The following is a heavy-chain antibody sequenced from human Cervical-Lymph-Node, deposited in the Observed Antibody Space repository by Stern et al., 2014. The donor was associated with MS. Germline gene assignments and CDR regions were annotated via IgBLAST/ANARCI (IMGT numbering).Heavy chain of an antibody. V-gene: IGHV5-51*01. J-gene: IGHJ4*02. CDR3: ARGRQTHYGDWGGLDY. CDR2: IYPGDSET. Sequence: EVQLVESGAEVKKPGESLKISCKGSGYSFTSYWIGWVRQMPGKGLEWMGIIYPGDSETRYSPSFQGQVPISADKSISTAYLQWSSLKASDTAMYYCARGRQTHYGDWGGLDYWGQGTLVTVSS. D-gene: IGHD4-17*01. CDR1: GYSFTSYW.